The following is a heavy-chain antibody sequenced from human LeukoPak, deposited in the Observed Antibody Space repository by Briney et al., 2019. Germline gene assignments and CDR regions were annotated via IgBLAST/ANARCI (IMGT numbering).Heavy chain of an antibody. Sequence: GGSLRLSCAASGFTVSSNYMTWVRQAPGKGLEWVSAISITVGGTYYADSVKGRFTISRDNSKNTLYLQMNSLSAEDTAVYYCAKRSHMLGATNPNYYFDHWGQGTLVTVSS. V-gene: IGHV3-23*01. CDR3: AKRSHMLGATNPNYYFDH. CDR2: ISITVGGT. D-gene: IGHD1-26*01. J-gene: IGHJ4*02. CDR1: GFTVSSNY.